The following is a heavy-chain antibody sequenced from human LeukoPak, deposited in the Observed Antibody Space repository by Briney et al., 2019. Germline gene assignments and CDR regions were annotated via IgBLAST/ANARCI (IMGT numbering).Heavy chain of an antibody. Sequence: VKVSFKASGGTFSSYAISWVRQAPGQGLEWMGGIIPIFGTANDAQKFQGRVTITADESTSTAYMELSSLRSEDTAVYYCARDAGRYCSSTSCYPSATLYYYYYMDVWGKGTTVTVSS. V-gene: IGHV1-69*13. CDR3: ARDAGRYCSSTSCYPSATLYYYYYMDV. CDR2: IIPIFGTA. D-gene: IGHD2-2*01. CDR1: GGTFSSYA. J-gene: IGHJ6*03.